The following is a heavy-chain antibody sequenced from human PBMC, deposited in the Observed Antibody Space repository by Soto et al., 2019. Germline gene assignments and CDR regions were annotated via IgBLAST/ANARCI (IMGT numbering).Heavy chain of an antibody. CDR3: AKEDDAWTNGHFDI. CDR1: GGTFSSYT. D-gene: IGHD2-8*01. CDR2: IIPILGIA. Sequence: SVKVSCKASGGTFSSYTISWVRQAPGQGLEWMGRIIPILGIANYAQKFQGRVTITADKSTSTAYMELSSLRSEDTAIYYCAKEDDAWTNGHFDIWGQGTMVTVSS. V-gene: IGHV1-69*04. J-gene: IGHJ3*02.